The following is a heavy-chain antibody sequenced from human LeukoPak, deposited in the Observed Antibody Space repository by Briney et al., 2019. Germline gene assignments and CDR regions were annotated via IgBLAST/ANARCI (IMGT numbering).Heavy chain of an antibody. Sequence: PGGSLRLSCAASGFTFSTYAMSWVRQAPGKGLEWVSTTSGSGGSTYYADSVKGRFTISRDNPKNTLYLQMNTLRAEDTATYYCAKDSYPMRVFGMDVWGQGTTVTVSS. V-gene: IGHV3-23*01. CDR2: TSGSGGST. CDR3: AKDSYPMRVFGMDV. J-gene: IGHJ6*02. CDR1: GFTFSTYA.